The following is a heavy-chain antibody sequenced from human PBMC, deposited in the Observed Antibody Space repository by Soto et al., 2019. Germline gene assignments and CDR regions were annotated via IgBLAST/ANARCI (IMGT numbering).Heavy chain of an antibody. V-gene: IGHV1-3*01. CDR3: ARVSRVDYFDY. CDR2: INAGNGNT. CDR1: GYTFTSYA. D-gene: IGHD2-15*01. Sequence: ASVKVSCKASGYTFTSYAMHWVRQAPGQRLEWMGWINAGNGNTKYSQKFQGRVTITRDTSASTAYMELSSLRSEGTAVYYCARVSRVDYFDYWGQGTLVTVSS. J-gene: IGHJ4*02.